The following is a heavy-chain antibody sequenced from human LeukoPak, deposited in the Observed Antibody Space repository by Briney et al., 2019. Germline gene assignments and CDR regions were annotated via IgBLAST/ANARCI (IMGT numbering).Heavy chain of an antibody. CDR1: GGSISSYY. Sequence: SETLSLTCTVSGGSISSYYWSWIRQPAGKGLEWIGRISTSGSTNYNPSLKSRVTMSVDTSNNQFSLKLSSVTAADTAVYYCARALTGGGGYYYYGMDLWGPGTTVTVSS. CDR3: ARALTGGGGYYYYGMDL. CDR2: ISTSGST. D-gene: IGHD3-10*01. V-gene: IGHV4-4*07. J-gene: IGHJ6*02.